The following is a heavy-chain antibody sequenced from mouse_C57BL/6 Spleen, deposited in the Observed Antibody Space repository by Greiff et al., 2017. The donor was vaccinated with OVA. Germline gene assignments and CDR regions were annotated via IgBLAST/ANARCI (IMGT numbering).Heavy chain of an antibody. CDR3: ARSQLGYAMDY. CDR1: GYAFSSSW. V-gene: IGHV1-82*01. CDR2: IYPGDGDT. D-gene: IGHD3-3*01. J-gene: IGHJ4*01. Sequence: SGPELVKPGASVKISCKASGYAFSSSWMNWVKQRPGKGLEWIGRIYPGDGDTNYNGKFKGKATLTADKSSSTAYMQLSSLTSEDSAVYFCARSQLGYAMDYWGQGTSVTVSS.